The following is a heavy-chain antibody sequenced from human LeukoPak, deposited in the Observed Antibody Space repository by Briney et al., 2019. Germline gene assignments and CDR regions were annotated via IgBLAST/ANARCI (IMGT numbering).Heavy chain of an antibody. J-gene: IGHJ4*02. V-gene: IGHV3-21*01. Sequence: GGSLRLSCAASGFTFSTYSMNWLRLAPGKGLEWVSSISPDSNYKYYVDSVKGRFTISRDNAKSSLYLQMNSLRAEDTAVYYCARVPPPPTYYDFWSGYYSYFDYWGQGTLVTVSS. CDR2: ISPDSNYK. CDR1: GFTFSTYS. CDR3: ARVPPPPTYYDFWSGYYSYFDY. D-gene: IGHD3-3*01.